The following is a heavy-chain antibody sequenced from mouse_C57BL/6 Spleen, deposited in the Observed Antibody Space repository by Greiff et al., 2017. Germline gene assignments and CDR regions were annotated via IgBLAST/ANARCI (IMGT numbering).Heavy chain of an antibody. V-gene: IGHV1-47*01. D-gene: IGHD2-5*01. CDR1: GYTFTTYP. CDR3: ARRKNSNPYYYAMDD. J-gene: IGHJ4*01. CDR2: FHPYNDDT. Sequence: VQLQQSGAELVKPGASVKMSCKASGYTFTTYPIEWMKQNHGKSLEWIGNFHPYNDDTKYNEKFKGKATLTVEKSSSTVYLELSRLTSADTAVYYCARRKNSNPYYYAMDDGGQGTSVTVSS.